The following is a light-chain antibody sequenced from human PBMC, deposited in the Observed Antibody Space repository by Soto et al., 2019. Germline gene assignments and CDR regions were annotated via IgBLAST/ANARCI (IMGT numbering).Light chain of an antibody. V-gene: IGLV2-23*02. J-gene: IGLJ1*01. Sequence: QSALAQPASVSGSPGQSITISCTGTSSDVGSYNLVSWYQQHPGKAPKLMIYEVNKRPSGVSSRCSGSKSGNTASLTISGLQAEDEADYYCCSYAGSSTYVFGTGTKLTVL. CDR1: SSDVGSYNL. CDR2: EVN. CDR3: CSYAGSSTYV.